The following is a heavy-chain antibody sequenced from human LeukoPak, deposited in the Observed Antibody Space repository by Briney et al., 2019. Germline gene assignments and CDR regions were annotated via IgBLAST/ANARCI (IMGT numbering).Heavy chain of an antibody. V-gene: IGHV4-34*01. Sequence: SETLSVTCAVYGGSFSGYYWSWIRQPPGKGLEWIGEINHSGSTNYNPSLKSRVTISVDTSKNQFSLKLSSVTAADTAVYYCARVEGGYYFDYWGQGTLVTVSS. CDR1: GGSFSGYY. CDR2: INHSGST. CDR3: ARVEGGYYFDY. J-gene: IGHJ4*02.